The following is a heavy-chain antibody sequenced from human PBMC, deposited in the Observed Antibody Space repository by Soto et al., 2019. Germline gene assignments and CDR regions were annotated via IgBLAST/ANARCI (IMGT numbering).Heavy chain of an antibody. CDR3: YNGFEY. CDR1: GFTFGNYS. V-gene: IGHV3-74*01. D-gene: IGHD1-20*01. Sequence: PGGSLRLSCAASGFTFGNYSMHWVRQVPGRGLVWVSRISHDGSGTSYADSVKGRFTISRDNAKNTVYLQMNRLRPEAADVAYCYNGFEYWGHGPLVTVSS. CDR2: ISHDGSGT. J-gene: IGHJ4*01.